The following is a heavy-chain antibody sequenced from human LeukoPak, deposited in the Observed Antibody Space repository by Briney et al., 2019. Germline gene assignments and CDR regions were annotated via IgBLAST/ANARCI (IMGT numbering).Heavy chain of an antibody. Sequence: SETLSLTCTVSGGSISSYYWSWIRQPPGKGLEWIGYIYYSGSTNYNPSLTSRVTISVDTSKNQFSLKLSSVTAADTAVYYCARETIAAAGIDWFDPWGQGTLVTVSS. CDR1: GGSISSYY. V-gene: IGHV4-59*01. D-gene: IGHD6-13*01. J-gene: IGHJ5*02. CDR2: IYYSGST. CDR3: ARETIAAAGIDWFDP.